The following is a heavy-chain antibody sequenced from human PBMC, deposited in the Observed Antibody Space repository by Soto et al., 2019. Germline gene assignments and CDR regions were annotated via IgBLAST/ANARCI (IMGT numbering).Heavy chain of an antibody. V-gene: IGHV4-31*03. CDR3: ARFMGDYGGNYDFDY. J-gene: IGHJ4*02. D-gene: IGHD4-17*01. Sequence: TSETLSLTCTVSGGSISSGGYYWNWIRQHPGKGLEWIGYISYSGTTYYNPSLKSRVTISIDTSKNQFSLKLSSVTAADTAVYYCARFMGDYGGNYDFDYWGQGALVTVSS. CDR1: GGSISSGGYY. CDR2: ISYSGTT.